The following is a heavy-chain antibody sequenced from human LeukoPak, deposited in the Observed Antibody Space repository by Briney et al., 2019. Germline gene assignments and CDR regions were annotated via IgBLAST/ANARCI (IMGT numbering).Heavy chain of an antibody. CDR2: IYSGGST. D-gene: IGHD3-22*01. Sequence: GGSLRLSCAAPGFTVSSNYMSWVRQAPGKGLEYVSVIYSGGSTYYADSVKGRFTISRDNSKNTLYLQMNSLRAEDTAVYYCARPHYYDSSGGDYWGQGTLVTVSS. J-gene: IGHJ4*02. CDR1: GFTVSSNY. V-gene: IGHV3-66*04. CDR3: ARPHYYDSSGGDY.